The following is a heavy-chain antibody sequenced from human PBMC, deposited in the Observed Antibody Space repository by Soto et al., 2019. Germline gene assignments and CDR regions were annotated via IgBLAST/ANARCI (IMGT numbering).Heavy chain of an antibody. Sequence: PSETLSLTCTVSGGSISSGGYYWSWIRQHPGKGLEWIGYINYSGSTYYNPSLKSRVTISVDTSKNQFSLKLSSVTAADTAVYYCARGGPGDTAMVTRVYYGMDVWGQGTTVTVSS. CDR1: GGSISSGGYY. D-gene: IGHD5-18*01. J-gene: IGHJ6*02. CDR2: INYSGST. V-gene: IGHV4-31*03. CDR3: ARGGPGDTAMVTRVYYGMDV.